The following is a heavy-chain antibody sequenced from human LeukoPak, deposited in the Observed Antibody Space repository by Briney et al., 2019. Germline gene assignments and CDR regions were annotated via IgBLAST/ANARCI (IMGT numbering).Heavy chain of an antibody. CDR3: ARGSGGDFDY. CDR2: INSDGSST. CDR1: GFTFSSYW. D-gene: IGHD6-19*01. J-gene: IGHJ4*02. Sequence: GESLRLSCAASGFTFSSYWMHWVRQAPGKGLVWVSRINSDGSSTSYTDSVKGRFTISRDNAKNTLYLQMNGPRAEDTAVYYCARGSGGDFDYWGQGTLVTVSS. V-gene: IGHV3-74*01.